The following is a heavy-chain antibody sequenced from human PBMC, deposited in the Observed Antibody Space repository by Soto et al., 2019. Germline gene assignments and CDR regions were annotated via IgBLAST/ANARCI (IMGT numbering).Heavy chain of an antibody. D-gene: IGHD3-10*01. V-gene: IGHV3-30*03. CDR1: GFTFSSYG. Sequence: QVQLVESGGGVVQPGRSLRLSCAASGFTFSSYGIHWVRQAPGKGLEWVAVVSYDGSNKYYADSVKGRFTISRDNSKNTLYLQLNSLRAEDTSVYYCARSSFGELFPDTLDIWGQGTMVTVS. CDR3: ARSSFGELFPDTLDI. CDR2: VSYDGSNK. J-gene: IGHJ3*02.